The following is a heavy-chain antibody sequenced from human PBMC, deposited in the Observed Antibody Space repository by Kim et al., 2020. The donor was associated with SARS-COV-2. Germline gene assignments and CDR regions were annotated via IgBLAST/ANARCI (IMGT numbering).Heavy chain of an antibody. D-gene: IGHD3-3*01. J-gene: IGHJ1*01. CDR2: IFYSGIT. V-gene: IGHV4-59*08. CDR1: GGSFSTYY. Sequence: SETLSLTCAVSGGSFSTYYWSWLRQSPGKGLEWIGHIFYSGITTYNPSLKSRVTISVDMSNKHFSLNLSSVTAADTAVYYCARSDHGFLVSLGRVWDF. CDR3: ARSDHGFLVSLGRVWDF.